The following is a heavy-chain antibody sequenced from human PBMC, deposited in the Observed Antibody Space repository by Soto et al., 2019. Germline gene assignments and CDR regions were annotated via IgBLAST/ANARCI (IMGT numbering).Heavy chain of an antibody. Sequence: GESLKISCQGSGYSFASYWIGGVRQMPGKDLEWMGIIYPGDSDTGYSPSFQGQVTISADKSLRAAYLQWTSLKASDTALYYCARTHSFTLGFYYDGMDVWGQGTTVTVSS. CDR3: ARTHSFTLGFYYDGMDV. J-gene: IGHJ6*02. V-gene: IGHV5-51*01. CDR1: GYSFASYW. CDR2: IYPGDSDT. D-gene: IGHD2-2*03.